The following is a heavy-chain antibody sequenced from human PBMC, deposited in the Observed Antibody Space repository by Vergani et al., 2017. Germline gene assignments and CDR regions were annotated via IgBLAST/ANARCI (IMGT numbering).Heavy chain of an antibody. J-gene: IGHJ5*02. CDR1: GGSFSGYY. CDR2: INHSGST. CDR3: ARVGLPSGSIRA. Sequence: QVQLQQWGAGLLKPSETLSLTCAVYGGSFSGYYWSWIRQPPGKGLEWIGEINHSGSTNYNPSLKSRVTISVDTSKNQFSLKLSSLTAADTAVYYCARVGLPSGSIRAWGQGTLVTVSS. D-gene: IGHD3-22*01. V-gene: IGHV4-34*01.